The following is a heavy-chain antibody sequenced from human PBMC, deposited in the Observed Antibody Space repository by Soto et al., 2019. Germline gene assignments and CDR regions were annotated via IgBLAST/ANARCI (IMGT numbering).Heavy chain of an antibody. CDR3: ARGYIAANDY. Sequence: QVQLQKWGAGLLKPSETLSLTCAVYGGSFSGYYWSWIRQPPGKGLEWIGEINHSGSTNYNPSLKSRVTISVDTSKNQFSLKLSSVTAADTAVYYCARGYIAANDYWGQGTLVTVSS. D-gene: IGHD6-13*01. CDR1: GGSFSGYY. J-gene: IGHJ4*02. V-gene: IGHV4-34*01. CDR2: INHSGST.